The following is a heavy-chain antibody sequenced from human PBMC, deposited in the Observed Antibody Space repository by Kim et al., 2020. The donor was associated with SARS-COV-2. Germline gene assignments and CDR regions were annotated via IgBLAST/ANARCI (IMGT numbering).Heavy chain of an antibody. J-gene: IGHJ4*02. Sequence: SETLSLTCTVSGGSISSSSYYWGWIRQPPGKGLEWIGSIYYSGSTYYNPSLKSRVTISVDTSKNQFSLKLSSVTAADTAVYYCARHGTEKYSSRPEFDYWGQGTLVTVSS. CDR1: GGSISSSSYY. CDR3: ARHGTEKYSSRPEFDY. D-gene: IGHD6-13*01. CDR2: IYYSGST. V-gene: IGHV4-39*01.